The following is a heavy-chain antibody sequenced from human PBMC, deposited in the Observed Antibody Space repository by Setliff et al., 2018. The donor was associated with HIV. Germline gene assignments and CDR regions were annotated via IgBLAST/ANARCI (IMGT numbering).Heavy chain of an antibody. Sequence: PSETLSLTCTVSPVSISSTSYYWVWIRQPPGKGLEWIGNIHYTGTGFYNPALRSRVTISVDTSKKQFSLEMTSLTAADTAVYYCARDQRLPGVQPPYWYFDLWGRGTLVTVSS. V-gene: IGHV4-39*07. D-gene: IGHD2-2*01. CDR2: IHYTGTG. CDR3: ARDQRLPGVQPPYWYFDL. CDR1: PVSISSTSYY. J-gene: IGHJ2*01.